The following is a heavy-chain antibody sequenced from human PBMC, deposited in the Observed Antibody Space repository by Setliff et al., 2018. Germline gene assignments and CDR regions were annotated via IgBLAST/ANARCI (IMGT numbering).Heavy chain of an antibody. J-gene: IGHJ5*02. D-gene: IGHD3-16*01. CDR2: ISSSSSTI. V-gene: IGHV3-48*04. CDR1: GFTFSSYS. CDR3: ARGPSLGAAANWFDP. Sequence: LRLSCAASGFTFSSYSINWVRQAPGKGLEWVSYISSSSSTIYYADSVKGRFTISRDNAKNSLYLQMNSLRVEDTAVYYCARGPSLGAAANWFDPWGQGTLVTVSS.